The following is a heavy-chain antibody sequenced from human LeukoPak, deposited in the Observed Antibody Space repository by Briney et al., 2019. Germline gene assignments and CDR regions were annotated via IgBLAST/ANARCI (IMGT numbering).Heavy chain of an antibody. CDR2: INPNSGGT. CDR3: ARDQDVGATYYFDY. V-gene: IGHV1-2*02. D-gene: IGHD1-26*01. J-gene: IGHJ4*02. Sequence: GASVKVSCTASGYTFTSYYMHWVRQAPGQGLEWMGWINPNSGGTNYAQEFQGRVTMTRDTSISTAYMELSRLRSDDTAVYYCARDQDVGATYYFDYWGQGTLVTVSS. CDR1: GYTFTSYY.